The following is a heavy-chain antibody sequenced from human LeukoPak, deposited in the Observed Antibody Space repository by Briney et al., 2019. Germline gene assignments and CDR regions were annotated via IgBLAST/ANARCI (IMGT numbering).Heavy chain of an antibody. D-gene: IGHD5-18*01. CDR1: GGTFSSYA. J-gene: IGHJ4*02. V-gene: IGHV1-69*06. Sequence: GASVKVSCKASGGTFSSYAISWVRQAPGQGLEWMGGIIPIFGTANYAQKFQGRVTITADKSTSTAYMELSSLRSEDTAVYYCARARGDTAMAYYFDYWGQGTLVTVSS. CDR3: ARARGDTAMAYYFDY. CDR2: IIPIFGTA.